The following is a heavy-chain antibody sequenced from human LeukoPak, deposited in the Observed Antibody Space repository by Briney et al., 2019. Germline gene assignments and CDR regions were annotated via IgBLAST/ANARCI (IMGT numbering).Heavy chain of an antibody. CDR2: INWNGGST. Sequence: GGSLRISCAASGFTFGDYGMSWVRQARGKGLEWVSGINWNGGSTGYADSVKGRFTISRDNAKNSLYLQMNSLRAEDTALYYCARDLEPFYYPRAWFDPWGQGTLVTVSS. J-gene: IGHJ5*02. CDR3: ARDLEPFYYPRAWFDP. CDR1: GFTFGDYG. V-gene: IGHV3-20*04. D-gene: IGHD1-1*01.